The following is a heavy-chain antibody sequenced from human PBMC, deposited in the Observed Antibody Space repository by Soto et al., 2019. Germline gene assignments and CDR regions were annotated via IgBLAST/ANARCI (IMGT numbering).Heavy chain of an antibody. CDR2: IYYSGST. D-gene: IGHD1-20*01. CDR3: ARVNNWNNHWFDP. J-gene: IGHJ5*02. Sequence: SLTCTVSGGSISSYYWSWIRQPPGKGLEWIGYIYYSGSTNYNPSLKSRVTISVDTSKNQFSLKLSSVTAADTAVYYCARVNNWNNHWFDPWGQGTLVTVSS. CDR1: GGSISSYY. V-gene: IGHV4-59*01.